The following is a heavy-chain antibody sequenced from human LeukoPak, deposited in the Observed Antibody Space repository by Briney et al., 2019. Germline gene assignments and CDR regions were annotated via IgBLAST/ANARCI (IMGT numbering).Heavy chain of an antibody. CDR3: AKANHYDILTGYGPSFPYYYYGMDV. V-gene: IGHV3-23*01. Sequence: GGSLRLSCAASGFTFSSYAMSWVRQAPGKGLEWVSAISGSGGSTYYADSVKGRFTISRDNSKNTLYLQMNSLRAEDTAVYYCAKANHYDILTGYGPSFPYYYYGMDVWGQGTTVTVSS. CDR1: GFTFSSYA. D-gene: IGHD3-9*01. CDR2: ISGSGGST. J-gene: IGHJ6*02.